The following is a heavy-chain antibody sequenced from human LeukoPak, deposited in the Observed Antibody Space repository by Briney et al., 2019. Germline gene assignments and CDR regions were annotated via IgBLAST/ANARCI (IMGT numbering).Heavy chain of an antibody. D-gene: IGHD2-21*02. CDR2: IYNDGRKN. CDR1: GFTFRNYG. J-gene: IGHJ6*03. Sequence: GGSLRPFCAASGFTFRNYGMHWVRQAPGKGLEWVAFIYNDGRKNLYGDSVKGRFTISRDNSKNTLYLQMNSLGAEDTAVYYCARDPGDGTPGYYMNVWGKGTTVSVSS. V-gene: IGHV3-33*01. CDR3: ARDPGDGTPGYYMNV.